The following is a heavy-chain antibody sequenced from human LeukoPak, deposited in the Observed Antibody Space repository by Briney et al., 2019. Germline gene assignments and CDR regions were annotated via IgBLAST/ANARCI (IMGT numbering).Heavy chain of an antibody. CDR2: ISSSSSYI. D-gene: IGHD2-2*01. V-gene: IGHV3-21*01. CDR3: ARMYCSSTSCPNDY. CDR1: GFTFSSYS. Sequence: MAGGSLRLSCAASGFTFSSYSMNWVRQAPGKGLEWVSSISSSSSYIYYADSVKGRFTISRDNAENSLYLQMNSLRAEDTAVYYCARMYCSSTSCPNDYWGQGTLVTVSS. J-gene: IGHJ4*02.